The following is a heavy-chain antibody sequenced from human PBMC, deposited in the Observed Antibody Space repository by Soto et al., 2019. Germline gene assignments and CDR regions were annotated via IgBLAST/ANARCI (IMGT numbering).Heavy chain of an antibody. CDR2: ISGSGGST. V-gene: IGHV3-23*01. CDR1: GFTFSSYA. Sequence: PGGSLRLSCAASGFTFSSYAMSWVRQAPGKGLEWVSAISGSGGSTYYADSVKGRFTISRDNSKKNLYLQMRSLRAEEEAAYPCVKRRTSNFYSLPCTGGDCWRQGTQLTVAS. J-gene: IGHJ4*02. D-gene: IGHD2-8*02. CDR3: VKRRTSNFYSLPCTGGDC.